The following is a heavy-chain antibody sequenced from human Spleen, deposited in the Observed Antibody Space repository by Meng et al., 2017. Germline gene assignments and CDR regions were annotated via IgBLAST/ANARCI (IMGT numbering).Heavy chain of an antibody. D-gene: IGHD4-11*01. V-gene: IGHV4-34*01. CDR2: INHSGST. J-gene: IGHJ4*02. Sequence: QVHLQQWGAGLLNPSETLSLTCVVSGGSSSDYYWSWIRQPPGKGLEWIGEINHSGSTNYNPSLESRATISVDTSQNNLSLKLSSVTAADSAVYYCARGPTTMAHDFDYWGQGTLVTVSS. CDR3: ARGPTTMAHDFDY. CDR1: GGSSSDYY.